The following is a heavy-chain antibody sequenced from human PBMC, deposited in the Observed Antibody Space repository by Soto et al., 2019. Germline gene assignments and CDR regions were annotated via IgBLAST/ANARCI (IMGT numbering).Heavy chain of an antibody. J-gene: IGHJ6*02. V-gene: IGHV3-23*01. CDR3: AKPRIAAAGRSRSYYYYYGMDV. Sequence: ASGFTFSSYAMSWVRQAPGKGLEWVSAISGSGGSTYYADSVKGRFTISRDNSKNTLYLQMNSLRAEDTAVYYCAKPRIAAAGRSRSYYYYYGMDVWGQGTTVTVSS. CDR2: ISGSGGST. D-gene: IGHD6-13*01. CDR1: GFTFSSYA.